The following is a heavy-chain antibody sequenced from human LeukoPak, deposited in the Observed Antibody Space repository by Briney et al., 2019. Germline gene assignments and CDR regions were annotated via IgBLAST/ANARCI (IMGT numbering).Heavy chain of an antibody. D-gene: IGHD3-22*01. CDR1: GGSISSYY. CDR3: ARTYYYDSSGYLPYNWFDP. Sequence: SETLSLTCTVSGGSISSYYWSWIRQPAGKGLESIGHISTSGSTNYNPSLKSRVTMSVDTSKNQFSLKLSSVTAADTAVYYCARTYYYDSSGYLPYNWFDPWGQGTLVTVSS. J-gene: IGHJ5*02. CDR2: ISTSGST. V-gene: IGHV4-4*07.